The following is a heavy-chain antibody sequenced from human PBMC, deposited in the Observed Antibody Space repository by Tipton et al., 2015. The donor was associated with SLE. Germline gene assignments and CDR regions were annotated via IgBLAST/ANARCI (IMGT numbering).Heavy chain of an antibody. V-gene: IGHV4-39*01. CDR3: ARHFLRHYDSRTYSEAFDI. CDR1: GGSISSSSYY. J-gene: IGHJ3*02. Sequence: LRLSCTVSGGSISSSSYYWGWIRQPPGKGLEWIGRSGSTYYNPSLKSRVSTSVDTSKNQFSLKLTSVTAADTAVYYCARHFLRHYDSRTYSEAFDIWGQGTMVTVSS. D-gene: IGHD3-22*01. CDR2: SGST.